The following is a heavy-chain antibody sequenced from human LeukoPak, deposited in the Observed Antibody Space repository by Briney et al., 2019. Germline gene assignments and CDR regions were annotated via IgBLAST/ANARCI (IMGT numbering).Heavy chain of an antibody. J-gene: IGHJ5*02. CDR2: INPNSGGT. CDR1: EYTFTGHY. V-gene: IGHV1-2*02. CDR3: ARSYDFWSGPPFDP. D-gene: IGHD3-3*01. Sequence: ASVSVSCTASEYTFTGHYMHWVRQAPGQGREWMGWINPNSGGTKYAQKFQGRITLTRDTSISTAYMELSRLRCDDTAVYYCARSYDFWSGPPFDPWGQGTLVTVSS.